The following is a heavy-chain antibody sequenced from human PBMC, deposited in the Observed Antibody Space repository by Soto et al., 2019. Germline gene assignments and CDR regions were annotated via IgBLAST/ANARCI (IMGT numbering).Heavy chain of an antibody. D-gene: IGHD3-3*01. CDR1: GYTFVNYH. Sequence: ASVKVSCKASGYTFVNYHVHCLRQAPGHGLEWMGWVNPDNGGTTSAEKFQGRVTMTRDTSVTTAHMELYRLTSDDTAVYYCARDPRPPSGWLGFWEYGMDVWGQGTTVTVSS. CDR2: VNPDNGGT. J-gene: IGHJ6*02. V-gene: IGHV1-2*02. CDR3: ARDPRPPSGWLGFWEYGMDV.